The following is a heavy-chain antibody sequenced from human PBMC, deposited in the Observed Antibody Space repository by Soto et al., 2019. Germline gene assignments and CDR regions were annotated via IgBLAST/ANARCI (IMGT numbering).Heavy chain of an antibody. D-gene: IGHD3-16*01. CDR2: ISYSGST. V-gene: IGHV4-39*07. Sequence: SETLSLTCTVSGGSISSDSYYWGWIRQSPEKGLEWIASISYSGSTYYNPTLKSRLIISVDTSKSQFSLNLSSLTPADTALYYCARGGGPLTVPDYWGQGALVTVSS. J-gene: IGHJ4*02. CDR3: ARGGGPLTVPDY. CDR1: GGSISSDSYY.